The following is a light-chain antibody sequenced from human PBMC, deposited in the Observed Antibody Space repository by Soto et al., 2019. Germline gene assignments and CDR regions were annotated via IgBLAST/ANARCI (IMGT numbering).Light chain of an antibody. J-gene: IGLJ1*01. V-gene: IGLV1-40*01. CDR2: GNT. CDR3: QSFDTRLSGYV. CDR1: SSNIGAGYD. Sequence: QSVLTQPPSVSGAPGQRVTISCTGSSSNIGAGYDVHWYQQLPGTAPKLLIHGNTNRPSGVPDRFSGSKSGTSASLAITGLRPEDEADYYCQSFDTRLSGYVFATGTKLTVL.